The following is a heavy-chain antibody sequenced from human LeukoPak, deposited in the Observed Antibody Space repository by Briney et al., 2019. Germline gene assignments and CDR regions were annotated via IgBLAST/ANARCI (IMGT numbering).Heavy chain of an antibody. CDR2: IYYSGST. CDR1: GGSISSHY. D-gene: IGHD3-22*01. CDR3: ARRSGVLDSRDSRYHFDH. V-gene: IGHV4-59*11. Sequence: SETLSLTCIVSGGSISSHYWSWIRQPPGKGLEYIGYIYYSGSTDYNPSLKSRVTISLDTSKSQFSLNLSSVTAADTAVYYCARRSGVLDSRDSRYHFDHWGQGTLVTVSS. J-gene: IGHJ4*02.